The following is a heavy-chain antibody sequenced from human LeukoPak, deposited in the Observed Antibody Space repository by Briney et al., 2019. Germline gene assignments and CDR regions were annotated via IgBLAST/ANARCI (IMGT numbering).Heavy chain of an antibody. CDR2: ISGSGGST. J-gene: IGHJ4*02. CDR1: GFTFSDAW. CDR3: ARYEHGGIDY. D-gene: IGHD4-23*01. Sequence: PGGSLRLSCAASGFTFSDAWMSWVRQAPGKGLEWVSAISGSGGSTYYADSVKGRFTISRDNSRNTLFLQLKNLRVEDTAVYYCARYEHGGIDYWGQGILVTVSS. V-gene: IGHV3-23*01.